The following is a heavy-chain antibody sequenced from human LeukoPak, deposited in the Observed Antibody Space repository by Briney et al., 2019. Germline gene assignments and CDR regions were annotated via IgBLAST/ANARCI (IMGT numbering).Heavy chain of an antibody. CDR2: IVVGSGNT. Sequence: APVKVSCKASGFTFTSSAMQWVRQARGQRLEWIGWIVVGSGNTNYAQKFQERVTITRDMSTRTAYMELSSLRSEDTAVYYCGRDRVCSGGTCYGSYYYYMDDWGKGTTVTVSS. CDR3: GRDRVCSGGTCYGSYYYYMDD. D-gene: IGHD2-15*01. V-gene: IGHV1-58*02. CDR1: GFTFTSSA. J-gene: IGHJ6*03.